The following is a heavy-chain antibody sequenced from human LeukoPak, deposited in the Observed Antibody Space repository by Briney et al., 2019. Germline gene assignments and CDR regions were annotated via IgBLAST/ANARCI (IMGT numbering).Heavy chain of an antibody. J-gene: IGHJ4*02. Sequence: PGESLRLSCAASGFTVSNNYMSWVRQAPGKGLEWVSFIYNTGETYYADSVKGRFTISRDNSKNTVYLRMHSLRAEDTAVYYCARDITHVEFGSWHHYFDYWGQGTLVTVSS. V-gene: IGHV3-66*01. D-gene: IGHD6-13*01. CDR2: IYNTGET. CDR3: ARDITHVEFGSWHHYFDY. CDR1: GFTVSNNY.